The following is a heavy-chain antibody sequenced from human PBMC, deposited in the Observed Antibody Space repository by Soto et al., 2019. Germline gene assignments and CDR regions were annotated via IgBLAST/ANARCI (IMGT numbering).Heavy chain of an antibody. V-gene: IGHV3-48*03. Sequence: GGSLRLSCAGSGFTFSSYDIVWVRQAPGKGLEWVSFISPAGSTTSFADSVKGRFSLSRDNPNNSLYLQMNSLRVEDTAVYYCTRNGGGLDIWGQGTMVTVSS. CDR3: TRNGGGLDI. J-gene: IGHJ3*02. CDR1: GFTFSSYD. CDR2: ISPAGSTT. D-gene: IGHD2-15*01.